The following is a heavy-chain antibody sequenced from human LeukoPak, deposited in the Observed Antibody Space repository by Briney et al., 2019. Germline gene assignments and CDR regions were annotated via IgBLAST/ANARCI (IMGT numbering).Heavy chain of an antibody. V-gene: IGHV3-66*02. J-gene: IGHJ4*02. CDR2: IYSGGST. CDR1: GVTPSSNY. CDR3: ARDGRGDLTWIQLWSPFDY. D-gene: IGHD5-18*01. Sequence: PGGSLRLSCAASGVTPSSNYMSWVRQALGKGLEWVSVIYSGGSTYYADSVKGRFTISRDNSKNTLYLQMNSLRAEDTAVYYCARDGRGDLTWIQLWSPFDYWGQGTLVTVPS.